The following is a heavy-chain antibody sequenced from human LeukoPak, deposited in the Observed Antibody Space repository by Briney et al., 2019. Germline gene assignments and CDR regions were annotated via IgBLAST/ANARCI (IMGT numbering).Heavy chain of an antibody. CDR2: INHSGST. CDR3: ARDHTRYIVVVVAATGHNWFDP. D-gene: IGHD2-15*01. Sequence: SETLSLTCAVYGGSFSGYYWSWIRQPPGKGLEWIGEINHSGSTNYNPSLKSRVTISVDTSKNQFSLKLSSVTAADTAVYYCARDHTRYIVVVVAATGHNWFDPWGQGTLVTVSS. CDR1: GGSFSGYY. V-gene: IGHV4-34*01. J-gene: IGHJ5*02.